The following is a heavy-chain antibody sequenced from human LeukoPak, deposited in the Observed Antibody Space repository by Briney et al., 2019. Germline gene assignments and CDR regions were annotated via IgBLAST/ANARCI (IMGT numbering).Heavy chain of an antibody. V-gene: IGHV3-48*01. CDR3: ARYGSWLYYFDY. CDR1: GFTFSSYS. D-gene: IGHD4-17*01. Sequence: GGSLRLSCAASGFTFSSYSMNWVRQAPGKGLEWVSYISSSSSSTIYYADSVKGRFTISRDNAKNSLYLQMNSLRAEDTAVYYCARYGSWLYYFDYWGQGTLVTVSS. CDR2: ISSSSSSTI. J-gene: IGHJ4*02.